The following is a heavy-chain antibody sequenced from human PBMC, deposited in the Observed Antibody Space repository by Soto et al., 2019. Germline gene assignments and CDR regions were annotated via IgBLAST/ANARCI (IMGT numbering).Heavy chain of an antibody. J-gene: IGHJ4*02. D-gene: IGHD2-15*01. V-gene: IGHV3-23*01. Sequence: GGSLRLSCAASGFTFSSYAMGWVRQGPGKGLEWVAVVSIGGSTHYTDSVRGRFTISRDNSKNTLSLQMNSLTAEDTAVYFCAKRRGAGGDFDYWGQGAPVTVSS. CDR1: GFTFSSYA. CDR3: AKRRGAGGDFDY. CDR2: VSIGGST.